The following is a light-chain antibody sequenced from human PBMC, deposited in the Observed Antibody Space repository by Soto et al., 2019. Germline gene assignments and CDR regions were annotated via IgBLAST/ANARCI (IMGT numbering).Light chain of an antibody. V-gene: IGLV1-44*01. CDR2: SPN. J-gene: IGLJ3*02. Sequence: QSVLTQPPSASGTPGQRVTISCSGSSSNIGINSVNWYQQLPGTAPKLLIYSPNQRPSGVPDRFSGSKSGTSASLAISGLQSEDEADYYCATWDDSLNGPVFGGGTKVTVL. CDR1: SSNIGINS. CDR3: ATWDDSLNGPV.